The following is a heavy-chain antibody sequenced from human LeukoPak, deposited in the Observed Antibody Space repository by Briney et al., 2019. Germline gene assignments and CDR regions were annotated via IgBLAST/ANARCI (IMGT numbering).Heavy chain of an antibody. D-gene: IGHD3-10*01. CDR1: GYTFTSYD. CDR2: MNPNSGNT. J-gene: IGHJ5*02. Sequence: ASVKVSCKASGYTFTSYDIHWVRQATGQGLEWMGWMNPNSGNTGYAQKFQGRVTISPDESTSTAYMELSSLTSDATAVYYCARDLAMVRGARYRPYKWFDPWGQGNLVTVSS. V-gene: IGHV1-8*01. CDR3: ARDLAMVRGARYRPYKWFDP.